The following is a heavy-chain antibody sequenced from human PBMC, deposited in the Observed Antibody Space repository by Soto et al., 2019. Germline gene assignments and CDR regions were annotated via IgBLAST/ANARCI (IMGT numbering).Heavy chain of an antibody. Sequence: ASVKVSCKASGYTFTSYGISWVRQAPGQGLEWMGWISAYSGNSMYAQKLQGRVTMTTDTSTSTAYMALRGLTSDDTAMYYCARDKVVVAATPTSFDPWGQGTLVTVSS. CDR3: ARDKVVVAATPTSFDP. CDR1: GYTFTSYG. V-gene: IGHV1-18*01. D-gene: IGHD2-15*01. J-gene: IGHJ5*02. CDR2: ISAYSGNS.